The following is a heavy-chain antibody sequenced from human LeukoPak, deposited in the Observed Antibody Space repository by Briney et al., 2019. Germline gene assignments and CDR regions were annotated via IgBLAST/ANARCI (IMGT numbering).Heavy chain of an antibody. V-gene: IGHV3-48*04. CDR2: ISSSSISR. J-gene: IGHJ4*02. CDR1: GFTFSNAW. D-gene: IGHD3-10*01. CDR3: ARGGGGSSGRPIDF. Sequence: GGSLRLSCAASGFTFSNAWMSWVRQAPGKGLEWVSYISSSSISRYYSDSVKGRFTISRDDAKNSLHLQMNSLRAEDTALYYCARGGGGSSGRPIDFWGQGTLVTVSS.